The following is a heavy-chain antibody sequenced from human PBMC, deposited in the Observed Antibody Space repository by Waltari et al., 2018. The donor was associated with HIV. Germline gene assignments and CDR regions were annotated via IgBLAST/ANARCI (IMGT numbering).Heavy chain of an antibody. CDR1: GGSFSAYY. D-gene: IGHD4-17*01. CDR2: INDSGRP. Sequence: QVQLEQWGAGLLKPSETLSLTCAVYGGSFSAYYWSWIRQSPRMGLEWIGEINDSGRPNYNPSLKGRVTISVDTSKNQFSLNLSSVTAADTAVYYCARGSPGPPDYGDYDGRGWFDSWGQGTLVPVSS. CDR3: ARGSPGPPDYGDYDGRGWFDS. J-gene: IGHJ5*01. V-gene: IGHV4-34*01.